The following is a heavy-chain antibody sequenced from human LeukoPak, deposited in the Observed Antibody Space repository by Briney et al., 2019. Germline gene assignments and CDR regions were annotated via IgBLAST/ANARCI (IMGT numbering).Heavy chain of an antibody. CDR3: AKDRGIAARYFDY. Sequence: GGSLRLSCAASGFTFRSYAMTWLRQAPAKGLEWVSAISGSGGDTFYADSVKGRFTIYRDNSKNTLYLQMNSLRAEDTAVYYCAKDRGIAARYFDYWGQGTLVTVSS. V-gene: IGHV3-23*01. CDR1: GFTFRSYA. D-gene: IGHD6-6*01. J-gene: IGHJ4*02. CDR2: ISGSGGDT.